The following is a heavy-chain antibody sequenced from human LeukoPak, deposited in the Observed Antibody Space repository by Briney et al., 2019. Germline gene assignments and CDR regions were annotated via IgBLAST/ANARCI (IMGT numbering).Heavy chain of an antibody. Sequence: GGSLRLSCTASGFIFSDYYMSFFRQAPGKGLEWVSYISSSARSTYYADSTEGRFTISRDNAKNSLYLQMNSLRVEDTAIYYCARVTAVRLFDYWGQGTLVTVSS. CDR2: ISSSARST. CDR3: ARVTAVRLFDY. V-gene: IGHV3-11*01. D-gene: IGHD1-20*01. CDR1: GFIFSDYY. J-gene: IGHJ4*02.